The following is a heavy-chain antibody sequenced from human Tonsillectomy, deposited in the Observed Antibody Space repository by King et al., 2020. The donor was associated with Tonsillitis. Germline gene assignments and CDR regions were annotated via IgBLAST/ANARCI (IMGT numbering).Heavy chain of an antibody. J-gene: IGHJ4*02. CDR1: GFTFISYG. Sequence: HVQLVESGGGVVQPGRFLRLSCAASGFTFISYGMHWVRMASGQGLELVSVISYDGCNKYYADSVKGRFTISRDNSKNTLYLQMNSLRTEDTAVYYCARGGHDCSSTSCYFDWGQGTLVTVSS. V-gene: IGHV3-30*03. CDR3: ARGGHDCSSTSCYFD. CDR2: ISYDGCNK. D-gene: IGHD2-2*01.